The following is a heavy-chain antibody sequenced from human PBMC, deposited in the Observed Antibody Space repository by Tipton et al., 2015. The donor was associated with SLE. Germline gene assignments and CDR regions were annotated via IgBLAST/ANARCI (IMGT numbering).Heavy chain of an antibody. J-gene: IGHJ6*02. CDR2: ISWNSGRT. Sequence: SLRLSCAASGFTFDDYGMHWVRQAPGKGLEWVSGISWNSGRTGYADSVKGRFTISRDNAKNSLYLQMNSLRAEDTAVYYCASDLEYSSSWYPLDYYYGMDVWGQGTTVTVSS. CDR3: ASDLEYSSSWYPLDYYYGMDV. CDR1: GFTFDDYG. D-gene: IGHD6-13*01. V-gene: IGHV3-9*01.